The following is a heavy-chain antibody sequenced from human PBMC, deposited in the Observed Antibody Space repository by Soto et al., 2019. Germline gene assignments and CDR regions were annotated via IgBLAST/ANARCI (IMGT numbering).Heavy chain of an antibody. D-gene: IGHD6-13*01. V-gene: IGHV4-31*03. CDR3: ARTYSSSWYGFYYYYMDV. CDR1: GGSISSGGYY. Sequence: SETLSLTCTVSGGSISSGGYYWSWIRQHPGKGLEWIGYIYYSGSTYYNPSLKSRVTISVDTSKNQFSLKLSSVTAADTAVYYCARTYSSSWYGFYYYYMDVWGKGTTVTVSS. J-gene: IGHJ6*03. CDR2: IYYSGST.